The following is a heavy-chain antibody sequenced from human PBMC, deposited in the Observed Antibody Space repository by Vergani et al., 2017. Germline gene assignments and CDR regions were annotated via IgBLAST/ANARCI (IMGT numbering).Heavy chain of an antibody. CDR2: ISYDGSNK. CDR1: GFTFSSYA. CDR3: AKSAGIAAAGQNWFDP. D-gene: IGHD6-13*01. Sequence: QVQLVESGGGVVQPGRSLRLSCAASGFTFSSYAMHWVRQAPGKGLEWVAVISYDGSNKYYADSVKGRFTISRDNSKNTLYLQMNSLRAEDTAVYYCAKSAGIAAAGQNWFDPWGQGTLVTVSS. V-gene: IGHV3-30-3*02. J-gene: IGHJ5*02.